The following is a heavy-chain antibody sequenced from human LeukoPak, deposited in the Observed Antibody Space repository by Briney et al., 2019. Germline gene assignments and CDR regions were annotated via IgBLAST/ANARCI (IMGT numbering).Heavy chain of an antibody. CDR2: IYSGDSGGDT. Sequence: GGSLRLSCAPPGLTAKTTSITWVRQAPGKGRGWCSVIYSGDSGGDTYYADSVKGRFTISRDNSKNTLYLQMNSLRAEDTAVYYCARRSTVTRDLDIWGQGTMVTVSS. CDR1: GLTAKTTS. V-gene: IGHV3-66*04. D-gene: IGHD4-17*01. CDR3: ARRSTVTRDLDI. J-gene: IGHJ3*02.